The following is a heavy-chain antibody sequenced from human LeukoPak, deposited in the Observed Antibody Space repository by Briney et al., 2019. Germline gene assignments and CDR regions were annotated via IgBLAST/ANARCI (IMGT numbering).Heavy chain of an antibody. D-gene: IGHD3-9*01. J-gene: IGHJ4*02. Sequence: SETLFLTCTVSGYSISSGYYWGWIRQPPWKGLVWIGSIYHSGSTYYNPSLKSRVTISVDTSKTQFSLKLSSVTAADTAVYYCASTHDILTVLDYWGQGTLVTVSS. CDR2: IYHSGST. CDR3: ASTHDILTVLDY. CDR1: GYSISSGYY. V-gene: IGHV4-38-2*02.